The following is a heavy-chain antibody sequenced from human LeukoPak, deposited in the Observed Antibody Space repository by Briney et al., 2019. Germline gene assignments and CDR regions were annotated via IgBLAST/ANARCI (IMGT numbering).Heavy chain of an antibody. Sequence: SETLSLTCAVYGGSFSGYYWSWIRQPPGKGLEWIGEINHSGSTNHNPSLKSRVTISVDTSKNQFSLKLSSVTAADTAVYYCARGLRYYRAFDIWGQGTMVTVSS. CDR1: GGSFSGYY. CDR2: INHSGST. D-gene: IGHD2/OR15-2a*01. J-gene: IGHJ3*02. CDR3: ARGLRYYRAFDI. V-gene: IGHV4-34*01.